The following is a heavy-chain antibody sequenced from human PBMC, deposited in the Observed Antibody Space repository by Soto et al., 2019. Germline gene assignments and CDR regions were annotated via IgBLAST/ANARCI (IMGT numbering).Heavy chain of an antibody. CDR2: IIPILGIA. CDR1: GGTFSSYT. CDR3: ARAPSSYGDYDY. J-gene: IGHJ4*02. V-gene: IGHV1-69*02. Sequence: SVKVSCKASGGTFSSYTISWVRQAPGQGLEWMGRIIPILGIANYAQKFQGRVTITADKSTSTAYMELSSLRSEDTAVYYCARAPSSYGDYDYWGQGTLVTVSS. D-gene: IGHD4-17*01.